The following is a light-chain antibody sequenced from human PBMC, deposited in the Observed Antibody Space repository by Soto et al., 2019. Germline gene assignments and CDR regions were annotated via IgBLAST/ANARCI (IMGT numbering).Light chain of an antibody. CDR2: DAS. CDR1: QSISSW. J-gene: IGKJ2*01. V-gene: IGKV1-5*01. Sequence: DIQMTQSPSTLSASVGDRVTITCRASQSISSWLAWYQQNPGKAPKLLIYDASSLESGVPSRCSGSGSGTEFTLTISSLQPDDFATYYCQQYNSYPYTFGQGTKLEIK. CDR3: QQYNSYPYT.